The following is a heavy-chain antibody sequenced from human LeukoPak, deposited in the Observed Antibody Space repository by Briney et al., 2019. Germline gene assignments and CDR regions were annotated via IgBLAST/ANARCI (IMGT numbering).Heavy chain of an antibody. J-gene: IGHJ4*02. D-gene: IGHD3-9*01. V-gene: IGHV3-23*01. CDR3: AKDLPSYDILTGYYDY. CDR2: ISGSGGST. CDR1: GFTFSSYA. Sequence: PGGSLRLSCAASGFTFSSYAMSWVRQAPGKGLEWVSVISGSGGSTYYADSVKGRFTISRDNSKNTLYLQMNSLRAEDTAVYYCAKDLPSYDILTGYYDYWGQGTLVTVSS.